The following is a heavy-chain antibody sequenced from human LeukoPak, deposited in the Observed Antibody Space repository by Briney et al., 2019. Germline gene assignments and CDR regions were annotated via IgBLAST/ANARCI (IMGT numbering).Heavy chain of an antibody. CDR3: ARGGIAARTYYFDY. V-gene: IGHV4-34*01. D-gene: IGHD6-6*01. Sequence: SETLSLTCAVYGGSFSGYYWSWIRQPPGKGLEWIGEINHSRSTNYNPSLKSRVTISVDTSKNQFSLKLSSVTAADTAVYYCARGGIAARTYYFDYWGQGTLVTVSS. CDR1: GGSFSGYY. J-gene: IGHJ4*02. CDR2: INHSRST.